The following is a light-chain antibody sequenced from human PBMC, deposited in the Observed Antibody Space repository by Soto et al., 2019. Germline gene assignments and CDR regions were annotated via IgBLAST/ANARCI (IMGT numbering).Light chain of an antibody. Sequence: DIVMTQSPDSLAVSLGERATLNCKSSQKVLYSSNNKNYLAWYQQKPGQPPKLLIYEASTRESGVPDRFSGSGSGTDFTLTISSLQAEDVAVYYCQQHHTSPPTFGQGTKVEIK. V-gene: IGKV4-1*01. CDR3: QQHHTSPPT. CDR1: QKVLYSSNNKNY. J-gene: IGKJ1*01. CDR2: EAS.